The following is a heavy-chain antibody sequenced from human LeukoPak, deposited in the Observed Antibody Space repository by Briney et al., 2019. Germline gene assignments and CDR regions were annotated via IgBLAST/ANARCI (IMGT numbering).Heavy chain of an antibody. D-gene: IGHD3-10*01. J-gene: IGHJ4*02. CDR2: INPSGGST. CDR3: AREGSYYFDY. Sequence: GASVKVSCEASGYTFTHYYIHWVRQAPGQGLEWMGIINPSGGSTSYAQKFQGRVTMTRDTSTSTVYMELSSLRSEDTAVYYCAREGSYYFDYWGQGTLVTVSS. V-gene: IGHV1-46*01. CDR1: GYTFTHYY.